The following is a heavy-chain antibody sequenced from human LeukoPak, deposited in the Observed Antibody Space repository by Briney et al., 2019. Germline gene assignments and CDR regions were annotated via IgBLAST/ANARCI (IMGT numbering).Heavy chain of an antibody. CDR2: MYRGGST. CDR1: GFTVSNNY. V-gene: IGHV3-66*01. Sequence: PGGSLRLSCAASGFTVSNNYMSWVRQAPGKGLEWVSVMYRGGSTYYADSVQGRFTMSRDNSKNTLYLQMNSLRAEDTAVYYCASDGGAAAGYWGQGTLVTVSS. J-gene: IGHJ4*02. CDR3: ASDGGAAAGY. D-gene: IGHD6-13*01.